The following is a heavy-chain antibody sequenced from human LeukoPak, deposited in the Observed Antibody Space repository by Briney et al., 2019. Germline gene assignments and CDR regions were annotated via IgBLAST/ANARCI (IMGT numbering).Heavy chain of an antibody. CDR2: ISYDGSNK. V-gene: IGHV3-30-3*01. J-gene: IGHJ4*02. D-gene: IGHD2-2*01. CDR1: GFTFSSYA. Sequence: GRSLRLSCAASGFTFSSYAMHWVRQAPGKGLEWVAVISYDGSNKYYADSVKGRFTISRDNSKNTLYLQMNSPRAEDTAVYYCARGLGYCSSTSCYYSYFDYWGQGTLVTVS. CDR3: ARGLGYCSSTSCYYSYFDY.